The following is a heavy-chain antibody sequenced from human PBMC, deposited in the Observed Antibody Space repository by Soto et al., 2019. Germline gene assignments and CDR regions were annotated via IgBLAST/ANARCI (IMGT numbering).Heavy chain of an antibody. D-gene: IGHD6-13*01. CDR3: ARVLAVDGPYYYGMHV. Sequence: GASVKVSCKASGGTFSSYAISWVRQAPGQGLEWMGGIIPIFGTANYAQKFQGRVTITADKSTSTAYMELSSLRSEDTAVYYCARVLAVDGPYYYGMHVWGQGTTATVSS. V-gene: IGHV1-69*06. J-gene: IGHJ6*02. CDR2: IIPIFGTA. CDR1: GGTFSSYA.